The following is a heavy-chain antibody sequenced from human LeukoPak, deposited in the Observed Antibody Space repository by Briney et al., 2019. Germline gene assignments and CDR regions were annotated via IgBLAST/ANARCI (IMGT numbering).Heavy chain of an antibody. J-gene: IGHJ4*02. Sequence: GGCLRLSCAASGFTFRSYEMTWVRQAPGKGLEWVSYISNTAKTLYYADSVKGRFTISRDNAKNSVYLQMNSLRAEDTAVYYCARADMALVPVFDYWGQGTLVTVSS. CDR1: GFTFRSYE. V-gene: IGHV3-48*03. D-gene: IGHD5-24*01. CDR2: ISNTAKTL. CDR3: ARADMALVPVFDY.